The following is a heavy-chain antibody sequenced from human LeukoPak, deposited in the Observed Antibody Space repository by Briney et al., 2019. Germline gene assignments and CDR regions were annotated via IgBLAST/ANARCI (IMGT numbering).Heavy chain of an antibody. CDR2: IRQDGNEK. D-gene: IGHD3-10*01. CDR3: AKDSGDFDY. V-gene: IGHV3-7*03. J-gene: IGHJ4*02. CDR1: GFTFSRFW. Sequence: PGGSLRLSCAASGFTFSRFWMTWVRQAPGKGLEWVANIRQDGNEKFYVDSVKGRFTISRDNAKNSLYLQMNSLRAEDTALYYCAKDSGDFDYWGQGTLVTVSS.